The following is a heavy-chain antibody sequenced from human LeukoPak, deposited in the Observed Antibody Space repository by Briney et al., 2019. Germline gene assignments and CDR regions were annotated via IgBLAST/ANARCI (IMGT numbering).Heavy chain of an antibody. J-gene: IGHJ3*02. V-gene: IGHV3-23*01. Sequence: GGSLRLSCVASGFTFSKFAISWVRQAPGKGLEWVSTISSSGGNKYYADSVKGRFTVSRDNSKNTLYLQMNSLRAEDTAVYYCAKDQLATVTFDAFDIWGQGTMVTVSS. CDR1: GFTFSKFA. D-gene: IGHD4-17*01. CDR2: ISSSGGNK. CDR3: AKDQLATVTFDAFDI.